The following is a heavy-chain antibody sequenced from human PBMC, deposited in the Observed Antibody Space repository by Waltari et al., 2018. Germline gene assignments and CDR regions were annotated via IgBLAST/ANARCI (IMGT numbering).Heavy chain of an antibody. V-gene: IGHV4-59*11. CDR1: GGSISSHD. CDR2: NYYSGST. J-gene: IGHJ6*02. D-gene: IGHD3-3*01. CDR3: ARVYDFWSGLSYGMDV. Sequence: QVQLQESCPGLVKPSDTLSLTCTVSGGSISSHDCIWCRQPPGKGLEWIGYNYYSGSTNYNPPRKSRVTISVDTSKNQFSLKLSSVTAADTAVYYCARVYDFWSGLSYGMDVWGQGTTVTVSS.